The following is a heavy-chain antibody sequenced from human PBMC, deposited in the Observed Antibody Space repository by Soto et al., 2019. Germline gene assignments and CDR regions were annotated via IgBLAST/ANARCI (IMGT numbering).Heavy chain of an antibody. V-gene: IGHV3-23*01. J-gene: IGHJ4*02. CDR2: ISGSGDSS. Sequence: VGSLRLSCTASGFTFSSFGMAWFRQAPVNGLEWVSAISGSGDSSYYADSVKDRFTISRDNPTNTLYLQMNNLRAEDTAVYYCAKVGIGMFSHKHHFDHWGQGTQVTVSS. CDR1: GFTFSSFG. CDR3: AKVGIGMFSHKHHFDH. D-gene: IGHD2-2*03.